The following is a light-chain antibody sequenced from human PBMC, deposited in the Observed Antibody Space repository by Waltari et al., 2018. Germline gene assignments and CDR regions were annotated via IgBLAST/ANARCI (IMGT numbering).Light chain of an antibody. CDR2: AAT. V-gene: IGKV1-39*01. Sequence: DIQVIQSPSSLSASVGARVTITCRASQSISDYLNWFQVKPGRAPNLLIYAATGLQSGVPSRFNGSGSGAHFTLTISRLRPEDSASYFWQQNYRTPPTFGQGTKVEI. CDR3: QQNYRTPPT. CDR1: QSISDY. J-gene: IGKJ1*01.